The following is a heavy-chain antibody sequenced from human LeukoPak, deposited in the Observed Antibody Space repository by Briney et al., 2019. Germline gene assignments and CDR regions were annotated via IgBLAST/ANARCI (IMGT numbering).Heavy chain of an antibody. CDR2: INPNSGGT. CDR3: AREAILLIAPAGTCDY. D-gene: IGHD6-13*01. CDR1: GYTFTSYY. V-gene: IGHV1-2*02. Sequence: ASVKVSCKASGYTFTSYYMHWVRQAPGQGLEWMGWINPNSGGTNYAQKFQGRVTMTRDTSISTAYMELSRLRSDDTAVYYCAREAILLIAPAGTCDYWGQGTLVTVSS. J-gene: IGHJ4*02.